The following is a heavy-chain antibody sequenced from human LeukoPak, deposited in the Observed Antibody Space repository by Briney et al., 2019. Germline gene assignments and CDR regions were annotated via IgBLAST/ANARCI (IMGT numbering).Heavy chain of an antibody. V-gene: IGHV1-2*02. CDR2: MNSNSGVK. Sequence: ASVQVSCKPFGYIFIVNYFHWVRPAPGQGLEWVGWMNSNSGVKVYAQKFRGRVTMTRDTSISTAYMELSSLTSDDTSVYYCTRGAGTSWFDDCGQGTQVTDSS. D-gene: IGHD2-2*01. CDR1: GYIFIVNY. J-gene: IGHJ4*02. CDR3: TRGAGTSWFDD.